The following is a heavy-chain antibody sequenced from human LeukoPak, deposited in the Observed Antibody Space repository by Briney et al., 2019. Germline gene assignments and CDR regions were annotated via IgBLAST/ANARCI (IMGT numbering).Heavy chain of an antibody. Sequence: PSETLSLTCTVSGGSISSGSYYWSWIRQPAGKGLEWIGYIYYSGSTNYNPSLKSRVTISVDTSKNQFSLKLSSVTAADTAVYYCARAGQDFDWLLPFDYWGQGNPGHRLL. V-gene: IGHV4-61*10. J-gene: IGHJ4*02. CDR1: GGSISSGSYY. D-gene: IGHD3-9*01. CDR2: IYYSGST. CDR3: ARAGQDFDWLLPFDY.